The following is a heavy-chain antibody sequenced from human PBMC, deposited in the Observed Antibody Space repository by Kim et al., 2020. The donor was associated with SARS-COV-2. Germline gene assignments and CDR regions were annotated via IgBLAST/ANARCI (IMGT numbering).Heavy chain of an antibody. Sequence: YYSGSTYYNPSLKGRVTISVDTSKNQFSLKLSSVTAADTAVYYCARDMDYWGQGTLVTVSS. CDR2: YYSGST. J-gene: IGHJ4*02. V-gene: IGHV4-31*02. CDR3: ARDMDY.